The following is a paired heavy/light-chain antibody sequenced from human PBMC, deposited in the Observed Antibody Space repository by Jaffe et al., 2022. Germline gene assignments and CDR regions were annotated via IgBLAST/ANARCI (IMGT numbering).Heavy chain of an antibody. CDR3: AVRSGSSWYH. CDR2: IDEAGSKE. Sequence: EVQLVESGGGLVQPGGSLRLSCAASGFTFSTYWMSWVRQPPGKGLQWVASIDEAGSKEYYVDSVKGRFTISRDNAKNSLYLQMDSLRADDTAVYYCAVRSGSSWYHWGQGTLVTVSS. J-gene: IGHJ5*02. D-gene: IGHD6-13*01. CDR1: GFTFSTYW. V-gene: IGHV3-7*05.
Light chain of an antibody. Sequence: QSVLTQPPSVSAAPGQKVTISCSGSSSNIGSNLVSWYQQLPGTAPKLLIYGNNKRPSGIPDRFSGSKSGTSATLGITGLQTGDEADYYCGTWDNSLSAGVFGGGTKLTVL. V-gene: IGLV1-51*02. CDR3: GTWDNSLSAGV. CDR2: GNN. J-gene: IGLJ3*02. CDR1: SSNIGSNL.